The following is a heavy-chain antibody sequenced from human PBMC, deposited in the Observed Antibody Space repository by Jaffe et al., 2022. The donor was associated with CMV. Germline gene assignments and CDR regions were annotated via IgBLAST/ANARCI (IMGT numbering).Heavy chain of an antibody. V-gene: IGHV3-23*04. CDR1: GFTFSSYA. D-gene: IGHD1-26*01. CDR2: ISGSGGST. Sequence: EVQLVESGGGLVQPGGSLRLSCAASGFTFSSYAMSWVRQAPGKGLEWVSAISGSGGSTYYADSVKGRFTISRDNSKNTLYLQMNSLRAEDTAVYYCAKGWLSGGWELRSLIFFDYWGQGTLVTVSS. CDR3: AKGWLSGGWELRSLIFFDY. J-gene: IGHJ4*02.